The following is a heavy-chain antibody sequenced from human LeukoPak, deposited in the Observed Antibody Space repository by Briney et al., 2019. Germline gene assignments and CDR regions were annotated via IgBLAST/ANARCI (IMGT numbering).Heavy chain of an antibody. D-gene: IGHD2-2*01. Sequence: SETLSLTCTVSGGPISSHYWSWIRQPPGKGLEWIGYIYYSGSTNYNPSLKSRVTISVDTSKNQFSLKLSSVTAADTAVYYCARAEYCSSTSCYYYYMDVWGKGTTVTVSS. CDR2: IYYSGST. CDR3: ARAEYCSSTSCYYYYMDV. CDR1: GGPISSHY. V-gene: IGHV4-59*11. J-gene: IGHJ6*03.